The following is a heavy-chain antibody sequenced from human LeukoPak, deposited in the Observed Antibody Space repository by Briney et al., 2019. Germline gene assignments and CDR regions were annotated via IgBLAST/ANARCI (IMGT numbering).Heavy chain of an antibody. D-gene: IGHD5-18*01. V-gene: IGHV1-46*01. Sequence: ASVKVSCKASGGTFSSYAISWVRQAPGQGLEWMGIINPSGGSTSYAQKFQGRVTMTRDMSTSTVYMELSSLRSEDTAVYYCARADTAMVTDYYYYYMDVWGKGTTVTVSS. CDR1: GGTFSSYA. J-gene: IGHJ6*03. CDR3: ARADTAMVTDYYYYYMDV. CDR2: INPSGGST.